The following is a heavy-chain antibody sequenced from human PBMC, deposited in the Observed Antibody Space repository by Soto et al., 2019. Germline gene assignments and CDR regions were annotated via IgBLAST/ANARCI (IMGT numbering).Heavy chain of an antibody. J-gene: IGHJ4*02. Sequence: SETLSLTCAVYGGSFSGYYWSWIRQPPGKGLEWIGEINHSGSTNYNPSLKSRVTISVDTSKNQLSLKLSSVTAADTAVYYCARGPWYCSSTSCYIDYWGQGTLVTVSS. CDR1: GGSFSGYY. CDR3: ARGPWYCSSTSCYIDY. D-gene: IGHD2-2*02. V-gene: IGHV4-34*01. CDR2: INHSGST.